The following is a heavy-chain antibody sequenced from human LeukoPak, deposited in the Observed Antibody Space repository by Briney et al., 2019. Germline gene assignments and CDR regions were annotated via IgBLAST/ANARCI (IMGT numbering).Heavy chain of an antibody. V-gene: IGHV5-51*01. CDR2: IDPSDSDI. D-gene: IGHD7-27*01. Sequence: KVGESLKISCKASGYSFTSYWIGWVRQMLGKGLEWMGIIDPSDSDIRYTPSSQGQVTISAAKSLSTAYLQWNSLNASDTAIYYCARQTAMGRSGDYWGQGTLFTVSS. CDR3: ARQTAMGRSGDY. CDR1: GYSFTSYW. J-gene: IGHJ4*02.